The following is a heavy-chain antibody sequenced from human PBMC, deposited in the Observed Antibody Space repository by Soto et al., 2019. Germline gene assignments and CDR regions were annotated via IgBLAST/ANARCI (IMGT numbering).Heavy chain of an antibody. J-gene: IGHJ3*01. V-gene: IGHV3-7*01. D-gene: IGHD1-1*01. Sequence: GESLKISCVASDFTFSTYWMAWLRQTPGKGLEFVANIRQDGREINYLDSGKGRFTISRDNAEKSLFLQMNSLRAEDTAVYYCATDRWTGAFDFRGQGTVVTVSS. CDR2: IRQDGREI. CDR3: ATDRWTGAFDF. CDR1: DFTFSTYW.